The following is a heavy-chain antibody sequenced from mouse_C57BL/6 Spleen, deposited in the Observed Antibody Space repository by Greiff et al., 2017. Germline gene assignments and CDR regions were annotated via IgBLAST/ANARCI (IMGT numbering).Heavy chain of an antibody. CDR2: ILPGSGST. J-gene: IGHJ2*01. D-gene: IGHD2-3*01. V-gene: IGHV1-9*01. CDR1: GYTFTGYW. Sequence: QVHVKQSGAELMKPGASVKLSCKATGYTFTGYWIEWVKQRPGHGLEWIGEILPGSGSTNYNEKFKGKATFTADTSSNTAYMQLSSLTTEDSAIYYGARPYSLYDGYWYYFDYWGQGTTLTVSS. CDR3: ARPYSLYDGYWYYFDY.